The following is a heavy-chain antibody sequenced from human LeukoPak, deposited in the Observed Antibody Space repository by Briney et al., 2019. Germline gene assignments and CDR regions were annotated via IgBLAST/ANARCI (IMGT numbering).Heavy chain of an antibody. Sequence: SVKVSCKASGYTFTSYAISWVRQAPGQGLEWMGGIIPIFGTANYAQKFQGRVTITADKSTSTAYMELSSLRSEDTAVYYCAREGYSGYDHIPGYMDVWGKGTTVTVSS. CDR3: AREGYSGYDHIPGYMDV. CDR2: IIPIFGTA. V-gene: IGHV1-69*06. CDR1: GYTFTSYA. D-gene: IGHD5-12*01. J-gene: IGHJ6*03.